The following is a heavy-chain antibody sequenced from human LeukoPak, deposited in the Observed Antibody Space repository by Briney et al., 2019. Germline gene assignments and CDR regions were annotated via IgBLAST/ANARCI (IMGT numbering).Heavy chain of an antibody. Sequence: GRSLRLSCAASGFTFSNYGMHWVRQAPGKGLEWVAVVWNDGGNKYYADSVKGRFTISRDNSRNTLYLQMNSLRAEDTAVYFCARVGSSQWGSYYYYMAVWGKGTTVTVSS. J-gene: IGHJ6*03. D-gene: IGHD6-13*01. CDR3: ARVGSSQWGSYYYYMAV. CDR2: VWNDGGNK. CDR1: GFTFSNYG. V-gene: IGHV3-33*01.